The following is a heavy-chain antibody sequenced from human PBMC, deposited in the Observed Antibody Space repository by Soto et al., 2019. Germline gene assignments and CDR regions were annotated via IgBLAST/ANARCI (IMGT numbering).Heavy chain of an antibody. J-gene: IGHJ5*01. Sequence: SETLSLTCSVSNVSITSSYWNWIRQSPGKGLEWIGFVYHTETTKYNPSLKGRVTMSIDTSRNEFSLRLTSVTTADTAFYFCARDFAGRGPFDPWGPGTQVTVSS. CDR3: ARDFAGRGPFDP. D-gene: IGHD3-3*01. V-gene: IGHV4-59*01. CDR2: VYHTETT. CDR1: NVSITSSY.